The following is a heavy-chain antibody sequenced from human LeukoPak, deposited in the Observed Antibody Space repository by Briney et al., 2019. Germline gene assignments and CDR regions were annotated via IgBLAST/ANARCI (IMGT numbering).Heavy chain of an antibody. Sequence: GSLRLSFAASAFGFSNNGMNWVRRAPDKGREWGALIRYDGSLRSYADSVRGRFTISRDNSNHIVHLQMDSLRDDDTAVYFCAKEEAAIVSRGHFDFWGQGTLVTVSS. J-gene: IGHJ4*02. D-gene: IGHD2-15*01. CDR2: IRYDGSLR. CDR1: AFGFSNNG. V-gene: IGHV3-30*02. CDR3: AKEEAAIVSRGHFDF.